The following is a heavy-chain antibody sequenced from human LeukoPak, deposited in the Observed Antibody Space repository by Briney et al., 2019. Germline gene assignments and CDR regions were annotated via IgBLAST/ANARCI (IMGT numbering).Heavy chain of an antibody. Sequence: VSVNVSCKTCGYTFSDYGRTWLGQAPGQGLEWMGVSRKDIVKREYAQKIQRRVTMTRETSTSTGYMELRRLTSEETAVYYCARVTMVPTSPWSWGPKKIGQEVTWHDPWGQGTLVTVSS. D-gene: IGHD4/OR15-4a*01. V-gene: IGHV1-18*01. CDR2: SRKDIVKR. J-gene: IGHJ5*02. CDR3: ARVTMVPTSPWSWGPKKIGQEVTWHDP. CDR1: GYTFSDYG.